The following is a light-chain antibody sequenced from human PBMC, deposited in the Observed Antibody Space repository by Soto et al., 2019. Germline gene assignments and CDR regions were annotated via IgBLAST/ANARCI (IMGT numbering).Light chain of an antibody. CDR2: GAS. CDR1: QSVSSNN. Sequence: EIVLTQSPGTLSLSPGERATLSCRASQSVSSNNLAWYQQKPGQAPRLLIYGASRRATGIPDRFSGSGSGTDFTLTIDRLEPEDFAVYPCQQYDTSPTSFGPGTKVDIK. V-gene: IGKV3-20*01. J-gene: IGKJ3*01. CDR3: QQYDTSPTS.